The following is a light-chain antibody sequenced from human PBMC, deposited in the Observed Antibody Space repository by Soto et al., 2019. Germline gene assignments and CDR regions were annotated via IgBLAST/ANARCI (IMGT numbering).Light chain of an antibody. CDR2: LNSDGSH. CDR3: QTWGTGFRV. V-gene: IGLV4-69*01. J-gene: IGLJ2*01. CDR1: SAHSTYA. Sequence: QTVVTQSPSASASLGASVKLTCTLSSAHSTYAITWHQQQPEKGPRFLMKLNSDGSHTKGDGIPDRFSGSSSGAERYLTISSLQSEDEADYYCQTWGTGFRVFGGGTKLTVL.